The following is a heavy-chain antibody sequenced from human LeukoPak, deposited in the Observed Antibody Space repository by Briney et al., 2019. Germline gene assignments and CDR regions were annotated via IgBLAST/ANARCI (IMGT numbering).Heavy chain of an antibody. V-gene: IGHV4-61*01. CDR3: ARAPLGVHGPFDY. CDR1: LASISSGNYY. D-gene: IGHD3-10*01. J-gene: IGHJ4*02. CDR2: VFYTGST. Sequence: SETLPLTCTVSLASISSGNYYWTWIRQPPRQGLEWIGYVFYTGSTNYNPSLKSRVSISIDTSRNQFSLKVNSVTAADTAVYYCARAPLGVHGPFDYWGQGAQVTVSS.